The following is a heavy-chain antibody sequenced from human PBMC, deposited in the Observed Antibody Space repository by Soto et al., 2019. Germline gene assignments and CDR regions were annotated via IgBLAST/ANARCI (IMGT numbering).Heavy chain of an antibody. CDR2: IIPMFGTA. D-gene: IGHD5-12*01. CDR1: GGTFSTYA. CDR3: ASGILLWLRRINNGYSG. J-gene: IGHJ4*02. V-gene: IGHV1-69*12. Sequence: QVQLVQSGAEVKKPESSVKVSCKAPGGTFSTYAISWVRQAPGQGLEWMGGIIPMFGTANYAQRFQDRVTITEDESTNTVYMELSSLRSEDTAVYFCASGILLWLRRINNGYSGWGQGTLVTVSS.